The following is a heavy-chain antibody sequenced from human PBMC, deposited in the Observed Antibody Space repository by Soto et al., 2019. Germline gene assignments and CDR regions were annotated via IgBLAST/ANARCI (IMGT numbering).Heavy chain of an antibody. CDR2: INHSGST. J-gene: IGHJ6*02. CDR1: CTSFSGYY. CDR3: ARFPTTYYYYGMGV. Sequence: SETLSLTCAVYCTSFSGYYWSWIRPPPGKGVEWSGEINHSGSTNYKPSLKRRVTISVDTSKNKFSLKLSTVTAADTAVYYCARFPTTYYYYGMGVWGQGTTVTVSS. V-gene: IGHV4-34*01.